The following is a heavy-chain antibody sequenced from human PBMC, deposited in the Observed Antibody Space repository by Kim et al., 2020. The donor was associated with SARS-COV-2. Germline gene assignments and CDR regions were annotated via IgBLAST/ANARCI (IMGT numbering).Heavy chain of an antibody. CDR3: ARSGGLDY. J-gene: IGHJ4*02. Sequence: GGSLRLSCAASGFTFSSYEMNWVRQAPEKGLEWLSYISGGGTIHYTDSVKGRFTISRDNAKNSLYLQMNSLRAADSAGYYCARSGGLDYWSQGTLVTVSS. V-gene: IGHV3-48*03. CDR2: ISGGGTI. CDR1: GFTFSSYE. D-gene: IGHD1-26*01.